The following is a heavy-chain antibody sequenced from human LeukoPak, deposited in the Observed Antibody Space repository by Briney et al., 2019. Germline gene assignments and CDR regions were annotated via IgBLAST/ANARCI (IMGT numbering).Heavy chain of an antibody. CDR2: INPNSGGT. Sequence: ASVKVSCKASGYTFTHYGINWMRQAPGQGLEWMGWINPNSGGTNYAQKFQGRVTMTRDTSISTAYMELSRLRSDDTAVYYCARDFYYDSSGDDYWGQGTLVTVSS. D-gene: IGHD3-22*01. V-gene: IGHV1-2*02. CDR3: ARDFYYDSSGDDY. CDR1: GYTFTHYG. J-gene: IGHJ4*02.